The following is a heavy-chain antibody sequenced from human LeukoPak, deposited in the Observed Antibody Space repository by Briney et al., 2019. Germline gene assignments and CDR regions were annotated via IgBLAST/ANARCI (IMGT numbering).Heavy chain of an antibody. CDR1: GYTFTGYY. Sequence: ASVKVSFKASGYTFTGYYMHWVRQAPGQGLEWMGWINPNSGGTKYAQKFQGRVTMTRDTSISTAYMELSRLRSDDTAVYYCARGSKELRGWFDPWGQGTLVTVSS. V-gene: IGHV1-2*02. J-gene: IGHJ5*02. CDR2: INPNSGGT. D-gene: IGHD1-26*01. CDR3: ARGSKELRGWFDP.